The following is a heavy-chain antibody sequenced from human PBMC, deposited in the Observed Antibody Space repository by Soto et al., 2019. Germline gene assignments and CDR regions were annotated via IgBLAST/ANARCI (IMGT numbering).Heavy chain of an antibody. D-gene: IGHD6-19*01. CDR3: AREYQGGWPRVLDY. CDR2: INGSNDDT. CDR1: GFTFINYY. Sequence: ASVKVSCKASGFTFINYYMHWVRQAPGQRLEWMGLINGSNDDTKYSQKFQGKITITRDTSATTAYMELSSLRSEDTAVYFCAREYQGGWPRVLDYWGQGTLVTVSS. J-gene: IGHJ4*02. V-gene: IGHV1-3*01.